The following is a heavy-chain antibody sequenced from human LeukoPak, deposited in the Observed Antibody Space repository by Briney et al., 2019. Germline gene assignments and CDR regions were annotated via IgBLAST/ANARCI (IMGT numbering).Heavy chain of an antibody. CDR2: IIPIFGTA. D-gene: IGHD1-7*01. Sequence: SVKVSCKASGGTFSSYAISWVRQAPGQGLEWMGGIIPIFGTANYAQKFQGGVTITADESTSTAYMELSSLRSEDTAVYYCARLTGTTGGDGMDVWGQGTTVTVSS. V-gene: IGHV1-69*13. CDR1: GGTFSSYA. J-gene: IGHJ6*02. CDR3: ARLTGTTGGDGMDV.